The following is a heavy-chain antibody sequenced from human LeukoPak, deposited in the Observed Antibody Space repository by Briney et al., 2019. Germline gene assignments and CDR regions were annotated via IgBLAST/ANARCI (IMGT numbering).Heavy chain of an antibody. V-gene: IGHV4-38-2*02. CDR3: ARDHSSSSEDY. D-gene: IGHD6-13*01. J-gene: IGHJ4*02. CDR1: GYSISSGYY. CDR2: IFHTGST. Sequence: SETLSLTCTVSGYSISSGYYWAWIRQPPGKGLEWIGSIFHTGSTYHNPFLKSRVTISVDTSKNQLSLKLNSVTAADTAVYYCARDHSSSSEDYWGQGTLVTVSS.